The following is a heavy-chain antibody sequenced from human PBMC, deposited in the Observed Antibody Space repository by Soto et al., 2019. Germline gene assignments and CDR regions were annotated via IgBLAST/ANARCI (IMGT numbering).Heavy chain of an antibody. CDR2: IYSGGDI. J-gene: IGHJ4*02. Sequence: ELQVVESGGGLIHPGGSLRLSCGASGFTVNSHYMSWVRQAPGKGLEWVSGIYSGGDIYYADSVKGRFTISRDDSKNTVYLQMNSLRADDAAIYYCAKANLEGLDFWGQGTLVSVSS. CDR1: GFTVNSHY. V-gene: IGHV3-53*01. D-gene: IGHD1-1*01. CDR3: AKANLEGLDF.